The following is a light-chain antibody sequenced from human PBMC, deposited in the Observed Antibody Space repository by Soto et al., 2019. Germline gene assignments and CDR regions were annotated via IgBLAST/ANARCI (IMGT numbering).Light chain of an antibody. CDR1: SSDVGAYNL. V-gene: IGLV2-14*01. Sequence: QSVLTQPASVSGSPGQSITISCSGTSSDVGAYNLVSWYQQHPGRAPKLMIYAVSNRPSGVSNRFSGSKSGNTASLTISGLQAEDEADSYCCSQRSSTSQDFGTGTKVTVL. CDR2: AVS. CDR3: CSQRSSTSQD. J-gene: IGLJ1*01.